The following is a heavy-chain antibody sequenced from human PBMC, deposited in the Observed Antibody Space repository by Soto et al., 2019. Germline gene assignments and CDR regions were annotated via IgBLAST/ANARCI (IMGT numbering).Heavy chain of an antibody. CDR3: VRDRDVGVHGDALEF. Sequence: GASLRLSCAAYGFTLGDFWKYCVHSAPEKCLQWVARIWWNSCFIKYVDSVKGRLTISRDNVKNSLYLKRNGWSVWEAAWYLCVRDRDVGVHGDALEFWGLGTMDTFSS. J-gene: IGHJ3*01. V-gene: IGHV3-9*01. CDR2: IWWNSCFI. CDR1: GFTLGDFW. D-gene: IGHD1-26*01.